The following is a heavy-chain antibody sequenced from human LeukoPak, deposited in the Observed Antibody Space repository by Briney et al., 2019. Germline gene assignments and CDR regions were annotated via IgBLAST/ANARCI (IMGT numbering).Heavy chain of an antibody. CDR2: ITYTSGTL. CDR3: GRVLEAPGGNRLFDY. Sequence: PGGSLRLSCTASGFTFSSYSMNWVRQAPGKGLEWISYITYTSGTLYYAASVKGRFTISRDNAKNSLYLQMSSLRDEDTAVYYCGRVLEAPGGNRLFDYGGQETLVTVSS. V-gene: IGHV3-48*02. CDR1: GFTFSSYS. D-gene: IGHD4-23*01. J-gene: IGHJ4*02.